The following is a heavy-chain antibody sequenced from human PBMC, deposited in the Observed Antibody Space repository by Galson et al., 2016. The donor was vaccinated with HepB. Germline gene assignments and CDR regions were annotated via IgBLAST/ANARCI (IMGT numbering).Heavy chain of an antibody. CDR3: ARDPYNTGLLFFDY. V-gene: IGHV3-33*01. J-gene: IGHJ4*02. CDR2: IWYDGFNK. Sequence: SLRLSCAASGFTFNSFAMHWVRQAPGKGLEWVAVIWYDGFNKFYADSVKGRFTISRDKSNSTLYLQMKSLRAEDTAVYYCARDPYNTGLLFFDYWGQGALVTVSS. D-gene: IGHD2-8*02. CDR1: GFTFNSFA.